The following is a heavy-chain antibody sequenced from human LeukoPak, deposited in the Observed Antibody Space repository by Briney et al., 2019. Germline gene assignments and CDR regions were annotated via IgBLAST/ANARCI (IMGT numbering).Heavy chain of an antibody. CDR3: ARVYCSGGACNRYFFDF. J-gene: IGHJ4*02. Sequence: GGSLRLSCTASGFTFSDSYMSWIRQAPGKGLEWISKIGSSNVYTNYADSVKGRFTISRDNADNSLFLQMDSLRAEDTAVYYCARVYCSGGACNRYFFDFWGQGTLVTVSS. CDR1: GFTFSDSY. CDR2: IGSSNVYT. D-gene: IGHD2-15*01. V-gene: IGHV3-11*06.